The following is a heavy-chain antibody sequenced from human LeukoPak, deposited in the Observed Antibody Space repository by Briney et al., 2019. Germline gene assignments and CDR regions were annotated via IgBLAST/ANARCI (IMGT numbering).Heavy chain of an antibody. J-gene: IGHJ4*02. D-gene: IGHD2-2*01. V-gene: IGHV3-23*01. CDR1: GFTSSDYT. CDR3: ARDRYCVSTNCPYDC. Sequence: GGSVRLSCAASGFTSSDYTMNSVRQSPGKGLEWVSAISVSDDSTSYADSVKGRFTISRDKSNNVLHLQLNSLRAEDTAVYYCARDRYCVSTNCPYDCWGQGTPVTVSS. CDR2: ISVSDDST.